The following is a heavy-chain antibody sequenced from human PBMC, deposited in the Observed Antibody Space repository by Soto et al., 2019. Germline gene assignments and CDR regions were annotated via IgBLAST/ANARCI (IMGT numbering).Heavy chain of an antibody. CDR3: ARGLRWYSNVEYFDL. CDR2: IWYDGSNK. J-gene: IGHJ2*01. V-gene: IGHV3-33*01. CDR1: GFTFSSYG. Sequence: QVQLVESGGGVVQPGRSLRLSCAASGFTFSSYGMHWVRQAPGKGLEWVAVIWYDGSNKYYADSVKGRFTISRDNSKKALYLQMNSLRAEDTAVYYCARGLRWYSNVEYFDLWGRGTLVTVSS. D-gene: IGHD4-17*01.